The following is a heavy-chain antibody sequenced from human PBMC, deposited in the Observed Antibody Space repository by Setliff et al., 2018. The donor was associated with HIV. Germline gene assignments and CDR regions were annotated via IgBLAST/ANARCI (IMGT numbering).Heavy chain of an antibody. CDR2: ILSSGRT. V-gene: IGHV4-61*09. J-gene: IGHJ4*02. CDR3: ARDPHLAVFDY. CDR1: GDSFSGTSYY. Sequence: PSETLSLTCTVSGDSFSGTSYYWSWIRQPAGKGLEWIGHILSSGRTNYNPSLKSRLTISMDTSKNQFSLKLKSVTAADTAVYFCARDPHLAVFDYWGLGTLVTVSS.